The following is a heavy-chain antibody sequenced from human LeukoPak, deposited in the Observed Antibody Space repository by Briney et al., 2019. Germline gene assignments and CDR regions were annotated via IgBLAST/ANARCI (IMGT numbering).Heavy chain of an antibody. CDR3: ASTFYGDSPPY. CDR1: GFTFTSSA. J-gene: IGHJ4*02. CDR2: IVVGSGNT. D-gene: IGHD4-17*01. V-gene: IGHV1-58*02. Sequence: VTSVKVSCKASGFTFTSSAMQWVRQARGQRLEWIGWIVVGSGNTNYAQKFQERVTITRDMSTSTAYMELNSLRAEDTAVYYCASTFYGDSPPYWGQGTLVTVSS.